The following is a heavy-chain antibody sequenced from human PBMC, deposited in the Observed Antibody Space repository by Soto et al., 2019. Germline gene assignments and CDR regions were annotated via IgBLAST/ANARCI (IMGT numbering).Heavy chain of an antibody. CDR1: GGSISSGGYS. CDR3: ASGYDILTGYPRGDYYGMDV. D-gene: IGHD3-9*01. J-gene: IGHJ6*02. V-gene: IGHV4-30-2*01. Sequence: SETLSLTCAVSGGSISSGGYSWSWIRQPPGKGLEWIGYIYHSGSTYYNPSLKSRVTISVDTSKNQFSLKLSSVTAADTAVYYCASGYDILTGYPRGDYYGMDVWGQGTTVTVSS. CDR2: IYHSGST.